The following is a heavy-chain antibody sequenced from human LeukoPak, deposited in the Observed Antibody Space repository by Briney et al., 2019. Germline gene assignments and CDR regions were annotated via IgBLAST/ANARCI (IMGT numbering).Heavy chain of an antibody. Sequence: PGGSLRLSCAASGFTFSSYGIHWVRQAPGKGLEWVSYISSSGSSTYYVDSVKGRFTISRDNAKNSLSLQMNSLRAGDTAVYYCARGIVEYCSSTSCYLPWFDPWGQGTLVTVSS. D-gene: IGHD2-2*01. CDR1: GFTFSSYG. V-gene: IGHV3-48*04. J-gene: IGHJ5*02. CDR2: ISSSGSST. CDR3: ARGIVEYCSSTSCYLPWFDP.